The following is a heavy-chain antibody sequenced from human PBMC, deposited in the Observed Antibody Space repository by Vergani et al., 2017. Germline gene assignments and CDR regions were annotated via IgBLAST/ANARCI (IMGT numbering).Heavy chain of an antibody. Sequence: QVQLQESGPGLVKPSQTLSLTCTVSGGSISSGSYYWSWIRQPAGKGLEWIGRIYTSGSTNYNPSLKSRVTMSVDTSKNQFSLKLGSVTAADTAVYYCARDGPVEAAAGGRWFDPWGQGTLVTVSS. CDR1: GGSISSGSYY. CDR2: IYTSGST. D-gene: IGHD6-13*01. CDR3: ARDGPVEAAAGGRWFDP. J-gene: IGHJ5*02. V-gene: IGHV4-61*02.